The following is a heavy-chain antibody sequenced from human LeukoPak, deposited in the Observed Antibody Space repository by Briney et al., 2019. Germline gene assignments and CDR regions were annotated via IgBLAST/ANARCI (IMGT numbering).Heavy chain of an antibody. CDR1: GFTFSSYS. Sequence: GGSLRLSCAASGFTFSSYSMNWVRQAPGKGLEWVSYISSGSSTIYYADSVKGRFTISRDNAKNSLYLQMNSLRAEDTAVYYCARERDVWYYGSGSYYLVIRDYYYYMDVWGKGTTVTVSS. V-gene: IGHV3-48*01. J-gene: IGHJ6*03. CDR3: ARERDVWYYGSGSYYLVIRDYYYYMDV. D-gene: IGHD3-10*01. CDR2: ISSGSSTI.